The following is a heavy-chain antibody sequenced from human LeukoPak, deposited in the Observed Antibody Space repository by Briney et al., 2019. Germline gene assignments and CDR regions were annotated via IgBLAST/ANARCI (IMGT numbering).Heavy chain of an antibody. D-gene: IGHD5-18*01. CDR3: ARESAEGHSFGYIGYF. CDR2: ISSSSSYV. CDR1: GFTVSSNY. J-gene: IGHJ4*02. V-gene: IGHV3-21*01. Sequence: GGSLRLSCAASGFTVSSNYMSWVRQAPGKGLEWVSSISSSSSYVYYADSVKGRFTISRDNAKNSLYLQMNSLRAEDTAVYYCARESAEGHSFGYIGYFWGQGTLVTVSS.